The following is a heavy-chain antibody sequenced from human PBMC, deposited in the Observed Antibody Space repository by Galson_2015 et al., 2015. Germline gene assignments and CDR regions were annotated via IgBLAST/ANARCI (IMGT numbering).Heavy chain of an antibody. CDR2: IYWDDDK. V-gene: IGHV2-5*02. J-gene: IGHJ5*02. CDR3: AHRPPSSDTQFDP. CDR1: GFSLSTSGMG. D-gene: IGHD6-6*01. Sequence: PALVKPTQTLTLTCSFSGFSLSTSGMGVGWIRQPPGKALEWLALIYWDDDKRYRPSLKSRLTITKDTPKNRVVLTMTTMDPMDTATYYCAHRPPSSDTQFDPWGQGTLVTVSS.